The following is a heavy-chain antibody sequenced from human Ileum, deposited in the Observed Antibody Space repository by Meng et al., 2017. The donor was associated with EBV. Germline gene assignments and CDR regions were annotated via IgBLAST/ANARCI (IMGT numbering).Heavy chain of an antibody. CDR1: GGAFSGYY. V-gene: IGHV4-34*01. CDR3: ARGNKVSDRGFDY. J-gene: IGHJ4*02. CDR2: INHSGST. Sequence: QGQPQRWGAGLLKPSGTLSLTCAVYGGAFSGYYWSWIRQPPGKGLEWIGEINHSGSTNYNPSLKSRVTISVDTSKNQFSLKLSSVTAADTAVYYCARGNKVSDRGFDYWGQGTLVTVSS. D-gene: IGHD3-10*01.